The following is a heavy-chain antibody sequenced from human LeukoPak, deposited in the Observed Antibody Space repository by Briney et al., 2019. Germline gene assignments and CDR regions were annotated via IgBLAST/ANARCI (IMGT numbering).Heavy chain of an antibody. V-gene: IGHV3-30*14. CDR3: ARPNSGYSYGSHFDY. D-gene: IGHD5-18*01. CDR2: ISYDGSNK. J-gene: IGHJ4*02. CDR1: GFTFSSYA. Sequence: PGGSLRLSCAASGFTFSSYAMHWVRQAPGKGLEWVAVISYDGSNKYYADSVKGRFTISRDNSKNTLYLQMGSLRAEDMAAYYCARPNSGYSYGSHFDYWGQGTLVTVSS.